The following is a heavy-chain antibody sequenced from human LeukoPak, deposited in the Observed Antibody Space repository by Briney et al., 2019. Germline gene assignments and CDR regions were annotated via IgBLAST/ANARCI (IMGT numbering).Heavy chain of an antibody. J-gene: IGHJ4*02. CDR3: ARGHVLRYFDWLLDY. V-gene: IGHV1-2*02. CDR2: INPNSGGT. CDR1: GYTFTGYY. Sequence: VASVKVACKASGYTFTGYYMHWVRHAPGQGLEWMGWINPNSGGTNYAQKFQGRVTMTRDTSISTAYMELSRLRSDDTVVYYCARGHVLRYFDWLLDYWGQGTLVTVSS. D-gene: IGHD3-9*01.